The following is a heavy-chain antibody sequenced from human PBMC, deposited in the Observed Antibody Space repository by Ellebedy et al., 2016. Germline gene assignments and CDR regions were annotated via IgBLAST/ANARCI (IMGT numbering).Heavy chain of an antibody. D-gene: IGHD1-26*01. V-gene: IGHV1-69*04. CDR1: GGTFSNYG. CDR3: ARGSGGSYGMDV. J-gene: IGHJ6*02. CDR2: IIPMLNIT. Sequence: ASVKVSCKASGGTFSNYGITWVRQAPGQGLEWMGRIIPMLNITNYAQKFQGRVTITADKSTSTAYMEVNRLRSEDTAVYYCARGSGGSYGMDVWGQGTTVTVSS.